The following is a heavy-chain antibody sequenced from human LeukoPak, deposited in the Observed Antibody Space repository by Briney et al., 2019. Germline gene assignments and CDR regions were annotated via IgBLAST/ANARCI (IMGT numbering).Heavy chain of an antibody. CDR3: ATVRGVIITSHPYYYGMDV. J-gene: IGHJ6*02. CDR2: IYSGGST. CDR1: GFTVSSNY. Sequence: TGGSLRLSCAASGFTVSSNYMSWVRQAPGKGLEWVSVIYSGGSTYYADSVKGRFTISRHNSKNTLYLQMNSLRAEDTAVYYCATVRGVIITSHPYYYGMDVWGQGTTVTVSS. V-gene: IGHV3-53*04. D-gene: IGHD3-10*01.